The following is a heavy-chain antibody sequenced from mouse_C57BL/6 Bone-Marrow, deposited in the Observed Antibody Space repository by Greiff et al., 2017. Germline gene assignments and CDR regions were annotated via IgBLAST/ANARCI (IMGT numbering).Heavy chain of an antibody. V-gene: IGHV1-50*01. CDR1: GYTFTSYW. CDR3: ATGDY. Sequence: VQLQQPGAELVKPGASVKLSCKASGYTFTSYWMQWVKQRPGQGLEWIGEIAPSDSYTNYNQKCKGKATLTVDTSSSTAYMQLSSLTSEDSAVYYCATGDYWGQGTTLTVSS. CDR2: IAPSDSYT. J-gene: IGHJ2*01.